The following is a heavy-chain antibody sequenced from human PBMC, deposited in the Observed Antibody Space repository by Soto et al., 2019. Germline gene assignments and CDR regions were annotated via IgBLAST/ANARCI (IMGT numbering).Heavy chain of an antibody. CDR2: IYYSGRT. V-gene: IGHV4-31*03. CDR1: GVSISSGGYY. D-gene: IGHD1-1*01. J-gene: IGHJ3*01. Sequence: PSETLSLTCTVSGVSISSGGYYWGWIRQHPGKGLEWIGNIYYSGRTYYNPSLKSRVIMSVDTSKNQFSLRLDSVTAADTARYYCARDRSDDLNSFDAFDLWGQGTMVTVSS. CDR3: ARDRSDDLNSFDAFDL.